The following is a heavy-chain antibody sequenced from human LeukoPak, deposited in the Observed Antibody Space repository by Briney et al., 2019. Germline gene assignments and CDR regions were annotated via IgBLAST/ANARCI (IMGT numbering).Heavy chain of an antibody. D-gene: IGHD4-17*01. V-gene: IGHV4-38-2*01. CDR1: GYSISSGAY. CDR3: AREREYGDYRY. Sequence: KPSETLSLTCAVSGYSISSGAYWGWIRQPPGKGLEWIGSIHHNGATYYKPSLKSRVTISVDTSNNQFSLRLSSLTAADTAVYYCAREREYGDYRYWGQGILVTVSS. CDR2: IHHNGAT. J-gene: IGHJ4*02.